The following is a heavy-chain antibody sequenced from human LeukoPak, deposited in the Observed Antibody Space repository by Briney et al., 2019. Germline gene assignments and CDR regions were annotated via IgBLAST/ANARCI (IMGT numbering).Heavy chain of an antibody. Sequence: SVKVSCKASGGTFNSYAISWVRQAPGQGLEWMGGIIPMFGTANYAQKFQGRVSTTTDESTSTAYMELSSLRSEDTAVYYCARGVVPAAMYYYYYYMDVWGKGTTVTVSS. CDR2: IIPMFGTA. V-gene: IGHV1-69*05. CDR3: ARGVVPAAMYYYYYYMDV. J-gene: IGHJ6*03. CDR1: GGTFNSYA. D-gene: IGHD2-2*01.